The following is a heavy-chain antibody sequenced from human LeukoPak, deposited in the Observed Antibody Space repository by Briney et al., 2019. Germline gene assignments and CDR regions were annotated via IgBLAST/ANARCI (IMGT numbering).Heavy chain of an antibody. CDR1: GFTFSSYG. CDR3: AKDPTTWGEVFLDGMDV. CDR2: IRYDGSNK. V-gene: IGHV3-30*02. J-gene: IGHJ6*02. D-gene: IGHD4-17*01. Sequence: PGGSLRLSCAASGFTFSSYGMHWVRQAPGMGLEWVSFIRYDGSNKYYADSVKGRFTISRDNSKNALYLQMNSLRAEDTAVYYCAKDPTTWGEVFLDGMDVWGQGTTVTVSS.